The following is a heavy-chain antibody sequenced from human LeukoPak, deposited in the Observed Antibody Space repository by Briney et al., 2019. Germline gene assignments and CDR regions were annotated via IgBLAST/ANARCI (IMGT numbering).Heavy chain of an antibody. CDR3: VKNGDYDSYFDY. Sequence: GRSLRLSCAASGFTFSTYGMYWVRQAPGKGLEWEAIMSSDGSEKYYGDSVKGRFTISRDNSKNTLYFQMSSLRAEDTAVYYCVKNGDYDSYFDYWGQGTLVTVSS. D-gene: IGHD4-17*01. V-gene: IGHV3-30*18. CDR2: MSSDGSEK. J-gene: IGHJ4*02. CDR1: GFTFSTYG.